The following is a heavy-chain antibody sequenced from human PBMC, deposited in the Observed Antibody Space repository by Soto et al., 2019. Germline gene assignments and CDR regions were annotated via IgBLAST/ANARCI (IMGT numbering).Heavy chain of an antibody. D-gene: IGHD3-10*01. CDR2: PSGTGDSA. Sequence: EVQLLESGGGLVQPGGSLRLSCAASGFTFSSYALSWVRQAPGKGLEWVSAPSGTGDSADYANSVKGRFTISRDDSKTTLYLVMSSLRVEDTAIYYCARDNGNYGSGSFAHWGQGTLVTVSS. CDR1: GFTFSSYA. V-gene: IGHV3-23*01. CDR3: ARDNGNYGSGSFAH. J-gene: IGHJ4*02.